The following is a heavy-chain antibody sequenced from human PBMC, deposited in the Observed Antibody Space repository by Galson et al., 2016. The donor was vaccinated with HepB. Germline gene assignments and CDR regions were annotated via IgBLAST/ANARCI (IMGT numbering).Heavy chain of an antibody. D-gene: IGHD2-21*02. V-gene: IGHV3-30*18. CDR3: AKEGAYCGGDCYPEPFDY. CDR2: ISDDGSNK. J-gene: IGHJ4*02. CDR1: GFTFSSYG. Sequence: LRLSCAASGFTFSSYGMHWVRQAPGKGLEWVAVISDDGSNKYYADSVKGRFTISRDNSKKMLYLQMNSLRAEDTALYYCAKEGAYCGGDCYPEPFDYWGQGTLVTVSS.